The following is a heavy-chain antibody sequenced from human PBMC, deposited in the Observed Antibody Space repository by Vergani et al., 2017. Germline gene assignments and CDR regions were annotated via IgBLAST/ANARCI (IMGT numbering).Heavy chain of an antibody. V-gene: IGHV5-51*01. CDR2: IYPGDSDT. J-gene: IGHJ6*03. D-gene: IGHD6-6*01. CDR3: ARHIDQLGPHYYYYYYMDG. Sequence: EVELVQSGPEMRKPGESLKISCKGSGYSFTSYWIGWVRQMPGKGLEWMGIIYPGDSDTRYSPSFQGQVTISADKSISTAYLQWSSLKASDTAMYYCARHIDQLGPHYYYYYYMDGWGKGTTVTVSS. CDR1: GYSFTSYW.